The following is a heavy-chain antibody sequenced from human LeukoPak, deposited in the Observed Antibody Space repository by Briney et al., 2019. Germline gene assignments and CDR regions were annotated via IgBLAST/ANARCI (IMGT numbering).Heavy chain of an antibody. CDR2: INADNGNT. V-gene: IGHV1-18*01. D-gene: IGHD3-3*01. CDR3: ARDWSDSEKKMSDY. J-gene: IGHJ4*02. Sequence: GASVKVSCKASGYTFTSYGISWVRQAPGQGLEWMGWINADNGNTNYAQKFRGRVTMTTDTFTSTAYMEVRSLRSDDTAVYYCARDWSDSEKKMSDYWGQGTLVTVSS. CDR1: GYTFTSYG.